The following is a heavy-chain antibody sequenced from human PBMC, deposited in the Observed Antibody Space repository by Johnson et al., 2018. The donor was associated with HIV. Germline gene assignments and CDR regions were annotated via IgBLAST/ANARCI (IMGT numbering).Heavy chain of an antibody. V-gene: IGHV3-30*04. CDR1: GFTFSSYA. D-gene: IGHD1-26*01. CDR3: AREMVGATFDDALDI. J-gene: IGHJ3*02. Sequence: QVQLVESVGGVVQPGRSLRLSCAASGFTFSSYAMHWVRQAPGKGLEWVAVISYDGSNKYYADSVKGRFTISRDNSKNTLYLQMNSLRAEDTAVYYCAREMVGATFDDALDIWGQGTMVTVSS. CDR2: ISYDGSNK.